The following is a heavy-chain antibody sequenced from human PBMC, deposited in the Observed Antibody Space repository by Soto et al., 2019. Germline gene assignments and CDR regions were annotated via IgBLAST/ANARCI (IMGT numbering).Heavy chain of an antibody. Sequence: RASVKVSCKASGYTFTGYGISWVRQAPGQSLEWMGWINGGTGQTKHSQRFQGRVNVTRDTSASTAYMELSSLRSEDTAVYYCARGKGMEENYYYYGLDIWGQGTTVTVSS. D-gene: IGHD1-1*01. V-gene: IGHV1-3*01. CDR3: ARGKGMEENYYYYGLDI. J-gene: IGHJ6*02. CDR1: GYTFTGYG. CDR2: INGGTGQT.